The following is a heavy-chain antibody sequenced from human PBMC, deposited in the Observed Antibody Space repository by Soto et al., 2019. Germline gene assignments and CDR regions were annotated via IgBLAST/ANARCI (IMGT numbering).Heavy chain of an antibody. Sequence: EVQLVESGGGLVQPAGSLRLSCAASGFTFTNYWIHWVRQVPGTGLVWVSRINTDGSTTTYADSVQGRFTISRDNAKNTLYLQMNGLRPEDTAVYFCARVRNGDWYFDYWGQGTLVTISS. CDR2: INTDGSTT. CDR1: GFTFTNYW. V-gene: IGHV3-74*01. D-gene: IGHD4-17*01. J-gene: IGHJ4*02. CDR3: ARVRNGDWYFDY.